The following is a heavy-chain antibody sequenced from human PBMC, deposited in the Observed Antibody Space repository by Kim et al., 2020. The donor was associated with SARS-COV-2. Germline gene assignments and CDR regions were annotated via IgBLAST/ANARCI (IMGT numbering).Heavy chain of an antibody. J-gene: IGHJ4*02. CDR2: LQTTGYT. CDR3: VRAYDYGFHA. Sequence: GGSLRLSCAASGFTVSVSHMIWVRQAPGKGLEWVSFLQTTGYTYYADSVKGRFTVSSDSSKNTLYLQINSLRAGDTAMYFCVRAYDYGFHAWGQGALVTVSS. D-gene: IGHD3-10*01. CDR1: GFTVSVSH. V-gene: IGHV3-53*01.